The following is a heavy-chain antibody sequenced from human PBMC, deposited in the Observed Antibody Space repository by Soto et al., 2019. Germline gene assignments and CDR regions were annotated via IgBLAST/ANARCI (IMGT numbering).Heavy chain of an antibody. J-gene: IGHJ4*02. CDR3: ARWSYLEY. CDR1: GFSFGSYA. CDR2: ISGSDGKT. V-gene: IGHV3-23*01. Sequence: PRGSLRLSCAASGFSFGSYALSWVRQAPGKGLEWVSTISGSDGKTFYADSVKGRFSIPRDPSQNTLYLQMNSLRADDTAIYYCARWSYLEYGGQGTRVTVSS. D-gene: IGHD3-3*01.